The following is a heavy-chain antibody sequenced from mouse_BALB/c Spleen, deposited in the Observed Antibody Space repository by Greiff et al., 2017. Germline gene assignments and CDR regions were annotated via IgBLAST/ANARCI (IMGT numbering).Heavy chain of an antibody. V-gene: IGHV1-87*01. CDR3: ARRGNYGAMDY. CDR1: GYTFTSYW. J-gene: IGHJ4*01. CDR2: IYPGDGDT. Sequence: QVQLQQSGAELARPGASVKLSCKASGYTFTSYWMQWVKQRPGQGLEWIGAIYPGDGDTRYTQKFKGKATLTADKSSSTAYMQLSSLASEDSAVYYCARRGNYGAMDYWGQGTSVTVSS. D-gene: IGHD2-1*01.